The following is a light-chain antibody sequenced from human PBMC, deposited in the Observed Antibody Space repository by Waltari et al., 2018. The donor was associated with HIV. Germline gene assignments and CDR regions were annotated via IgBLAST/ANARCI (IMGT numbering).Light chain of an antibody. V-gene: IGLV3-21*04. CDR1: NLESKR. Sequence: YVLTQPPSVSVAPGKTARIPRGGNNLESKRAPWYQQKPGQVPVLVIYYESDRPSGIPELFSGSNSGNTATLTSSRVEAGDEADYYCQVWDSSSDQGVFGGGTKLTVL. J-gene: IGLJ3*02. CDR2: YES. CDR3: QVWDSSSDQGV.